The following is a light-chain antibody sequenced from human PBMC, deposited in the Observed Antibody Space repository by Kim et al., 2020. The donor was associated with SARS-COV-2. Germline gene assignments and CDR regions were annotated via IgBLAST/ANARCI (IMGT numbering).Light chain of an antibody. CDR1: TSDIGSYNF. CDR2: DVN. J-gene: IGLJ2*01. CDR3: SSYTTGGTLVV. Sequence: QSIAISCTGTTSDIGSYNFVSWYQQHPGKAPKLMIYDVNNRPSGVSTRFSGSKSGNTASLTISGLQAEDEADYYCSSYTTGGTLVVFGGGTQLTVL. V-gene: IGLV2-14*03.